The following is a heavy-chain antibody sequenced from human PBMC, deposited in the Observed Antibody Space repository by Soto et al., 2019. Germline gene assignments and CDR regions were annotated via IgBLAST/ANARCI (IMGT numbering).Heavy chain of an antibody. V-gene: IGHV4-30-4*01. CDR3: ARDCGYSYGRTYYGMDV. Sequence: SETLSLTCTVSGGSISSGDYYWSWIRQPPGKGLEWIGYIYYSGSTYYNPSLKSRVTISVDTSKNQFSLKLSSVTAADTAVYYCARDCGYSYGRTYYGMDVWGQGTTVTAP. CDR1: GGSISSGDYY. CDR2: IYYSGST. D-gene: IGHD5-18*01. J-gene: IGHJ6*02.